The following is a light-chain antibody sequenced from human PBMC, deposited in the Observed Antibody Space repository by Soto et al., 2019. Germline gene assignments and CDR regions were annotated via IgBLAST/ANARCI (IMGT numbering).Light chain of an antibody. CDR2: YNT. V-gene: IGLV1-40*01. CDR1: SSNIGAGYA. CDR3: QSYDSSLSGSV. Sequence: QSVLTQPPSVSGAPGQRVTISCTGSSSNIGAGYAVHWYQQFPGIAPKLLIYYNTNRPSGVPDRFSGSKSGTSASLAITGLQAEDEADYYCQSYDSSLSGSVFGGGTKLTVL. J-gene: IGLJ2*01.